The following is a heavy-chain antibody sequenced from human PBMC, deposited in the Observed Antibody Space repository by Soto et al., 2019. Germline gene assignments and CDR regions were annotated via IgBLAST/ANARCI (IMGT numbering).Heavy chain of an antibody. CDR3: AHSPFSYYYDSSGPTRLYYFDY. CDR2: IYWDDDK. Sequence: SGPTLVNPTQTLTLTCTFSGFSLSTSGVGVGWIRQPPGKALEWLALIYWDDDKRYSPSLKSRLTITKDTSKNQVVLTMTNMDPVDTATYYCAHSPFSYYYDSSGPTRLYYFDYWGQGTLVTVSS. J-gene: IGHJ4*02. V-gene: IGHV2-5*02. CDR1: GFSLSTSGVG. D-gene: IGHD3-22*01.